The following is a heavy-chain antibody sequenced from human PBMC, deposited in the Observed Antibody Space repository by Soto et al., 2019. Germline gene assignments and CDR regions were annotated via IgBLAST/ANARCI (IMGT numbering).Heavy chain of an antibody. Sequence: QVQLQESGPGLVKPSETLSLTCTVSGGSISSYYWSWIRQPPGKGLEWIGYIYYSGSTNYNPSLKSRVTISVDTSKNQFSLKLSSVTAADTAVYYCARAHYDILTGYYHAHTYNNWFDPWGQGTLVTVSS. CDR3: ARAHYDILTGYYHAHTYNNWFDP. J-gene: IGHJ5*02. CDR1: GGSISSYY. D-gene: IGHD3-9*01. CDR2: IYYSGST. V-gene: IGHV4-59*08.